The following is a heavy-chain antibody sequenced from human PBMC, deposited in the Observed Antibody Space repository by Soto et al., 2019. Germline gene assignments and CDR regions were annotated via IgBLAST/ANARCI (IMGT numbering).Heavy chain of an antibody. D-gene: IGHD2-21*02. V-gene: IGHV1-18*01. CDR1: GFGFSTYG. Sequence: QVQLVQSGTEVKTPGASVKVSCKASGFGFSTYGFSWVRQAPGQGLEWMGWISGYNGNTKYAQKFQGRVSMTTDTSTSTAYMELRSLRSDDTAVYYCARDYCGGDCYTQSFHYWGQGTLVTVSS. J-gene: IGHJ4*02. CDR3: ARDYCGGDCYTQSFHY. CDR2: ISGYNGNT.